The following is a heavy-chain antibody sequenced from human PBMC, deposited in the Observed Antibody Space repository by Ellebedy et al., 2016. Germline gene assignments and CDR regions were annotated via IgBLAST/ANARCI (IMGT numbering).Heavy chain of an antibody. CDR3: AKEGLDTAMVSDY. J-gene: IGHJ4*02. Sequence: GESLKISCVASGFTFSSYAMSWVRQAPGKGLEWVAVISYDGSNKYYADSVKGRFTISRDNSKNTLYLQMNSLRAEDTAVYYCAKEGLDTAMVSDYWGQGTLVTVSS. V-gene: IGHV3-30*18. CDR1: GFTFSSYA. D-gene: IGHD5-18*01. CDR2: ISYDGSNK.